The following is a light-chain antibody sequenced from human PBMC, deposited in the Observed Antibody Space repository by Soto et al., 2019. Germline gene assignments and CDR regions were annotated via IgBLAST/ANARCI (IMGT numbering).Light chain of an antibody. J-gene: IGLJ2*01. Sequence: QLVLTQPPSVSGAPGQRVTISCTGSSSNIGAGYDVHWYQQLPGTAPKLLIYDNYHRPSGIPDRFSGSKSGTSATLGITGLQTGDEADYYCGTWDSSLSAGVFGGGTKLTVL. CDR1: SSNIGAGYD. CDR3: GTWDSSLSAGV. CDR2: DNY. V-gene: IGLV1-51*01.